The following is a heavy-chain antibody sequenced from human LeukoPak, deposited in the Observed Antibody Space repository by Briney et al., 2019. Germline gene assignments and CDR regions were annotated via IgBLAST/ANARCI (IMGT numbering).Heavy chain of an antibody. CDR3: ARDPLKRAFDI. V-gene: IGHV3-21*01. Sequence: GGTLRLFRAASGFTFSRYSMNWVRQAPGKGLEGVSSISSTSSYIYYADSVKGRFTISRDNAKNSLYRQMNSLRAEDTAVYYCARDPLKRAFDIWGQGTMVTVSS. CDR1: GFTFSRYS. J-gene: IGHJ3*02. CDR2: ISSTSSYI.